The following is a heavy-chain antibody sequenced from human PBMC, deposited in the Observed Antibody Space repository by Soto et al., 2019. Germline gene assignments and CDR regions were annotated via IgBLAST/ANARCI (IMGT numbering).Heavy chain of an antibody. D-gene: IGHD5-12*01. CDR3: AYGLRDGYNYHYFDY. CDR2: IYYSGST. J-gene: IGHJ4*02. V-gene: IGHV4-61*01. CDR1: GGSVSSGSYY. Sequence: PSETLSLTCTVSGGSVSSGSYYWSWIRQPPGKGLEWIGYIYYSGSTNYNPSLKSRVTISVDTSKNQFSLKLSSVTAADTAVYYCAYGLRDGYNYHYFDYWGQGTLVTVSS.